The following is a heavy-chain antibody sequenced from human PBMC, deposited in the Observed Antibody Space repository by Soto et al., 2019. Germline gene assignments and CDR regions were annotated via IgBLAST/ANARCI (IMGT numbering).Heavy chain of an antibody. CDR2: ISSSSTTI. CDR1: GFTFSSYS. CDR3: ARDRLLIDS. Sequence: EVQLVESGGGLVQPGGSLRLSCAASGFTFSSYSMNWVRQAPGKGLEWVSYISSSSTTIYYADSVKGRFTISRDNAKNSLNLQMNSLRDEDTAVYYCARDRLLIDSWGQGTLVTVSS. J-gene: IGHJ5*01. D-gene: IGHD2-15*01. V-gene: IGHV3-48*02.